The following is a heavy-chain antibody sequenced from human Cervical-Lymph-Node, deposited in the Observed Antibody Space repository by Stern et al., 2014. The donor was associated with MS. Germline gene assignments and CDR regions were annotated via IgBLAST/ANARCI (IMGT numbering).Heavy chain of an antibody. D-gene: IGHD5-24*01. CDR1: GYIFTNNW. J-gene: IGHJ5*02. Sequence: VQLVQSGAEMKKAGESLKISCRTSGYIFTNNWIGWVRHVPGTGLERMGTSFPDDSDTKYSPSFQGQVTMPADKSTNTAYLQWSSLKAPDTAIYYCARQPNGNINWFDPWGQGTLVTV. CDR2: SFPDDSDT. CDR3: ARQPNGNINWFDP. V-gene: IGHV5-51*01.